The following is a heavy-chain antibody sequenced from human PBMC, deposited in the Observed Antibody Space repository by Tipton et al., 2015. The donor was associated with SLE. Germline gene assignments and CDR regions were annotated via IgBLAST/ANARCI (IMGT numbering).Heavy chain of an antibody. CDR1: GGSFSGYY. CDR2: IYYSGST. V-gene: IGHV4-34*09. CDR3: ARDLLRYFDL. J-gene: IGHJ2*01. Sequence: LRLSCAVYGGSFSGYYWSWIRQPPGKGLEWIGYIYYSGSTYYNPPLKSRVTISVDTSKNQFSLKLSSVTAADTAVYYCARDLLRYFDLWGRGTLVTVSS.